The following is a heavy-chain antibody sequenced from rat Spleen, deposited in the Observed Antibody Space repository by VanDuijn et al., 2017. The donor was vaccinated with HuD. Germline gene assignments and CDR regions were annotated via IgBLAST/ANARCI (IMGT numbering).Heavy chain of an antibody. CDR3: AKYMGITTQGYFDY. D-gene: IGHD1-9*01. CDR2: ITNTGGST. CDR1: GFTFSDYY. Sequence: EVQLVESDGGLVQPGRSLKLSCAASGFTFSDYYMAWVRQAPTKGLEWVASITNTGGSTYYPDSVKGRFTISRDNAENTVYLQMNSLRSEDTATYYCAKYMGITTQGYFDYWGQGVMVTVSS. V-gene: IGHV5-20*01. J-gene: IGHJ2*01.